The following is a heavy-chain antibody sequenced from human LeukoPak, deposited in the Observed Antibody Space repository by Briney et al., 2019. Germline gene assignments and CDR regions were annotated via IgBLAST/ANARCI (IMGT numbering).Heavy chain of an antibody. V-gene: IGHV4-59*08. J-gene: IGHJ4*02. D-gene: IGHD5-12*01. Sequence: ETLSLTCTVSGGSISSYYWSWIRQPPGKGLEWIGYIYYSGSTNYNPSLKSRVTISVDTSKNQFSLKLSSVTAADTAVYYCARRASFDYWGQGTLVTVSS. CDR2: IYYSGST. CDR1: GGSISSYY. CDR3: ARRASFDY.